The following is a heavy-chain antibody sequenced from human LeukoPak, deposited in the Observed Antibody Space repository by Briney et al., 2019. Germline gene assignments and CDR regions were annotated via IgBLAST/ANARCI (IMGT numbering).Heavy chain of an antibody. V-gene: IGHV3-43*02. D-gene: IGHD3-10*01. Sequence: GGSLRLSCVASGLNFDDSAMHWVRQAPGKGLEWVSLISADGGSTFSADSVKGRFSISRDNSKNSLYLQMNSLRSEDTAMYYCAKESGKFNYWGQGTLIAVSS. J-gene: IGHJ4*02. CDR3: AKESGKFNY. CDR2: ISADGGST. CDR1: GLNFDDSA.